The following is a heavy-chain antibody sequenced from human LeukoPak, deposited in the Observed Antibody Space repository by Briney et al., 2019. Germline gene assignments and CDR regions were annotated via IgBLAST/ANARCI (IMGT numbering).Heavy chain of an antibody. CDR1: GGSISSSSYY. CDR2: INHSGST. CDR3: ARAMGAAIAY. V-gene: IGHV4-39*07. D-gene: IGHD2-2*01. Sequence: PSETLSLTCTVSGGSISSSSYYWGWIRQPPGKGLEWIGEINHSGSTNYNPSLKSRVTISVDTSKNQFSLKLSSVTAADTAVYYCARAMGAAIAYWGQGTLVTVSS. J-gene: IGHJ4*02.